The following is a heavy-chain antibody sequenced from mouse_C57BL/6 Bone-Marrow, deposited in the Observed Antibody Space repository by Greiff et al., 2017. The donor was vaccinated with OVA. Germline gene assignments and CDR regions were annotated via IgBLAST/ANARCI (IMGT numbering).Heavy chain of an antibody. Sequence: VKLVESGAELARPGASVKLSCKASGYTFTSYGISWVKQRTGQGLEWIGEIYPRSGNTYYTEKFKGKATLTADKSSSTAYMELRSLTSEDSAVYFCARESDGWGQGTLVTVSA. J-gene: IGHJ3*01. V-gene: IGHV1-81*01. CDR2: IYPRSGNT. CDR1: GYTFTSYG. CDR3: ARESDG.